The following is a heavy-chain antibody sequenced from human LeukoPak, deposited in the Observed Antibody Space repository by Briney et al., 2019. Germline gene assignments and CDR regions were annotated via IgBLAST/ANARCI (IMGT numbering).Heavy chain of an antibody. CDR3: AKDLGAGSGSHYNYYGMDV. CDR1: GFTFSSYA. D-gene: IGHD3-10*01. V-gene: IGHV3-23*01. CDR2: ISGSGGST. Sequence: PGGSLRLSCAASGFTFSSYAMSWVRQAPGKGLEWVSAISGSGGSTYYADSVKGRFTISRDNSKNTLYLQMNSLRAEDTAVYYCAKDLGAGSGSHYNYYGMDVWGQGTTVTVSS. J-gene: IGHJ6*02.